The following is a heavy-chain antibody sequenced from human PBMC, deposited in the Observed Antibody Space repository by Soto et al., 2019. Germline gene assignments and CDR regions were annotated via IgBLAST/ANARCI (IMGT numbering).Heavy chain of an antibody. V-gene: IGHV3-53*01. Sequence: EVQLVESGGGLIQPGGSLRLSCAASGFTVSSNYMSWVRQAPGKGLDWVSVIYSGGSTYYADSVKGRFTIARDNSKNTLYLQMNSLRAEDTAVYYCARWWELLHIDYWGQGTLVTVSS. CDR1: GFTVSSNY. CDR2: IYSGGST. CDR3: ARWWELLHIDY. J-gene: IGHJ4*02. D-gene: IGHD1-26*01.